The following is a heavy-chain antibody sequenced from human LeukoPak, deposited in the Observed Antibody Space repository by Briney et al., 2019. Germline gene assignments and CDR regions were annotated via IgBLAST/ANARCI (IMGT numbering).Heavy chain of an antibody. J-gene: IGHJ5*02. CDR3: ARCGSYDFWSGPQPRGEFWFDP. Sequence: PGGSLRLSCAASGFTFSSYSMNWVRQAPGKGLEWVSYISSSSSTIYYADSVKGRFTISRDNAKNSLYLQMNSLRAEDTAVYYCARCGSYDFWSGPQPRGEFWFDPWGQGTLVTVSS. D-gene: IGHD3-3*01. V-gene: IGHV3-48*01. CDR1: GFTFSSYS. CDR2: ISSSSSTI.